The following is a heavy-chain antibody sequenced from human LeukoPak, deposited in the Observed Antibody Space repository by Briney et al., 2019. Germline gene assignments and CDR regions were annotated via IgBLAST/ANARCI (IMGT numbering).Heavy chain of an antibody. Sequence: ASVKVSCKASGGTFSSYAISWVRQAPGQGLEWMGRIIPIFGIASYAQKFQGRVTITADKSTSTAYMELSSLRSEDTAVYYCARDLGSSGWTESPVWGQGTLVTVSS. J-gene: IGHJ4*02. D-gene: IGHD6-19*01. CDR2: IIPIFGIA. CDR1: GGTFSSYA. V-gene: IGHV1-69*04. CDR3: ARDLGSSGWTESPV.